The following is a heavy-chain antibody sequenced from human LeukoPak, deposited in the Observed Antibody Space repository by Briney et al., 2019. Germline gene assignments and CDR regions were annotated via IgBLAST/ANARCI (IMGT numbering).Heavy chain of an antibody. Sequence: SETLSLTCAVYGGSFSGYYWSWIRQPPGKGLEWIGEINHSGSTNYNPSLKSRVTISVDTSKNQFSLKLSSVTAADTAVYYCAGGLALPAPWGQGTLVTVSS. V-gene: IGHV4-34*01. D-gene: IGHD2-2*01. J-gene: IGHJ5*02. CDR3: AGGLALPAP. CDR1: GGSFSGYY. CDR2: INHSGST.